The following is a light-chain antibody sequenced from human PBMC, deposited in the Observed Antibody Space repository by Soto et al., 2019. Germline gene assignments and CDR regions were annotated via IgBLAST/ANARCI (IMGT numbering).Light chain of an antibody. CDR2: AAS. CDR1: QSVSNN. V-gene: IGKV3-15*01. J-gene: IGKJ1*01. CDR3: QQYNNWPWT. Sequence: EIVMTQSPATLSVSPGERATLSCRASQSVSNNLAWYQQKPGQAPRLLIYAASIRATGIPARFSVSGSGTEFTLTISSLQSEDFAVYYCQQYNNWPWTFGQGTKVGIK.